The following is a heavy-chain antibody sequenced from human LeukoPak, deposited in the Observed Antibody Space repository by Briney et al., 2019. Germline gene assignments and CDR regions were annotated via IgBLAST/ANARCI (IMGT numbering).Heavy chain of an antibody. V-gene: IGHV4-4*07. D-gene: IGHD2-2*01. CDR3: ARDAPTYVPAANYYYYCMDV. J-gene: IGHJ6*03. Sequence: SETLSLTCTVSGGSISSYYWSWIRQPAGKGLEWIGRIYTSGSTNYNPSLKSRVTMSVDTSKNQFSLKLSSVTAADTAVYYCARDAPTYVPAANYYYYCMDVWGKGTTVTVSS. CDR1: GGSISSYY. CDR2: IYTSGST.